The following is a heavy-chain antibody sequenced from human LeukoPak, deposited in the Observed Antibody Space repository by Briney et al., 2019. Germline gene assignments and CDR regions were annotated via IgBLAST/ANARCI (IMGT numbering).Heavy chain of an antibody. J-gene: IGHJ4*02. D-gene: IGHD6-19*01. CDR1: GGTFSSYA. V-gene: IGHV1-69*13. Sequence: EASVKVSCTASGGTFSSYAISWVRQAPGQGLEWMGGIIPIFGTANYAQKFQGRVTITADESTSTAYMELSSLRSEDTAVYYCARTPSGWYYFDYWGQRTLVTVSS. CDR2: IIPIFGTA. CDR3: ARTPSGWYYFDY.